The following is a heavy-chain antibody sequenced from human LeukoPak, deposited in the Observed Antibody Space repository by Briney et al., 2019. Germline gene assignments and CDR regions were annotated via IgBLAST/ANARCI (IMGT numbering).Heavy chain of an antibody. CDR2: INSEGGST. CDR1: GFTCSSYW. D-gene: IGHD1-14*01. CDR3: AKDRRLAAYDY. Sequence: PGGSLRLSCAVSGFTCSSYWMQCVRQAPGKALVWVSRINSEGGSTSYADSVRGRFTIPRDNAKNTLYLQMNTLRAEDTAVYYCAKDRRLAAYDYWGQGTLVTVSS. V-gene: IGHV3-74*01. J-gene: IGHJ4*02.